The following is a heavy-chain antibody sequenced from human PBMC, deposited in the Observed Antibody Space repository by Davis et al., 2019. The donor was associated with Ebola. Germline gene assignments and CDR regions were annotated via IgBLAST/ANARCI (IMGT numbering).Heavy chain of an antibody. CDR3: ARGELEMTDWFDP. J-gene: IGHJ5*02. Sequence: ASVKVSCKASGYTFTSYGISWVRQAPGQGLEWMGWISAYNGNTNYAQNLQGRVTLTIDTSTNTAYMELRSLRSDDTAMYYCARGELEMTDWFDPWGQGTLVTVSS. D-gene: IGHD1-1*01. CDR2: ISAYNGNT. CDR1: GYTFTSYG. V-gene: IGHV1-18*01.